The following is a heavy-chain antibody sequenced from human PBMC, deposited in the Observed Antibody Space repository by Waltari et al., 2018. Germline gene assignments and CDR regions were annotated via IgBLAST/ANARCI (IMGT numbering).Heavy chain of an antibody. CDR3: ARGRMTTMVTPWDR. CDR1: GFVFGDYG. Sequence: EVQLVESGGGLVKRGVSLRLSCAASGFVFGDYGMNWVRQTPGKGLEVISLISGSCKNMSYIDSVKGRFTISRDNAEDLVYLQMNGLRGEDSGVYYCARGRMTTMVTPWDRWGQGTLVTVSA. D-gene: IGHD4-17*01. J-gene: IGHJ1*01. CDR2: ISGSCKNM. V-gene: IGHV3-21*06.